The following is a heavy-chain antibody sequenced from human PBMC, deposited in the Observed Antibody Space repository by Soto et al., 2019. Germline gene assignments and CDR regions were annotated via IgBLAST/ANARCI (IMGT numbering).Heavy chain of an antibody. V-gene: IGHV3-48*02. CDR1: GIEFGVSP. J-gene: IGHJ4*02. CDR2: TGSRGLPI. CDR3: AREPFDY. Sequence: GGSLRLSCATSGIEFGVSPMTWVRQAPGKALEWVSYTGSRGLPIYYADSVRGRFAVSRDNANNSLFLQMNSLRDDDTAVYYCAREPFDYWGRGTLVTVSS.